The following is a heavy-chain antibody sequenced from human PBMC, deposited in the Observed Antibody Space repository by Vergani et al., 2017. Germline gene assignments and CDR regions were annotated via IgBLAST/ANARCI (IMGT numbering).Heavy chain of an antibody. D-gene: IGHD3-3*01. J-gene: IGHJ3*02. Sequence: QLQLQESGPGLVKPSETLSLTCTVSGGSISSSSYYWGWIRQPPGQGLEWIGSIYYSGSTYYNPSLKSRVTISVDTSKNQFSLKLSSVTAADTAVYYCARDSSFYYDFWSGYRGAFDIWGQGTMVTVSS. V-gene: IGHV4-39*07. CDR2: IYYSGST. CDR3: ARDSSFYYDFWSGYRGAFDI. CDR1: GGSISSSSYY.